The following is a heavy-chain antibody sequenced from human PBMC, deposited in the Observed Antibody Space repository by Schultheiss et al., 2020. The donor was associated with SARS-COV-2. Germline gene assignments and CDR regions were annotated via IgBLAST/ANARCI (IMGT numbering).Heavy chain of an antibody. CDR3: ARGASGYVIRSGIDY. J-gene: IGHJ4*02. D-gene: IGHD5-12*01. V-gene: IGHV4-34*01. Sequence: SETLSLTCAVYGGSFSGYYWSWIRQPPGKGLEWIGEINHSGSTNYNPSLKSRVTISFDTSKNQFSLKLSSVTAADTAVYYCARGASGYVIRSGIDYWGQGTLVTVSS. CDR2: INHSGST. CDR1: GGSFSGYY.